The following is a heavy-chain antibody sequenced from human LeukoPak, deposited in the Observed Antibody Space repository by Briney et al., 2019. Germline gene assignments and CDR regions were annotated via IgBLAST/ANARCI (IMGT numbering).Heavy chain of an antibody. J-gene: IGHJ4*02. Sequence: SETLSLTCTVSGDSISSRGYYWGWIRQPPGKGLEWIGSIYYSGSTYYNPSLKSRVTISVDTSKNQFSLKLSSVTAADTAVYYCARLVDVVGATSWGQGTLVTVSS. CDR1: GDSISSRGYY. CDR3: ARLVDVVGATS. CDR2: IYYSGST. V-gene: IGHV4-39*01. D-gene: IGHD1-26*01.